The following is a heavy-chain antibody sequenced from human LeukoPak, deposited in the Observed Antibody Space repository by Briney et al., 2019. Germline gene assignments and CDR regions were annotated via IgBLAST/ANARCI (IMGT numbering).Heavy chain of an antibody. CDR1: GFTVSSYT. J-gene: IGHJ4*02. CDR3: ARDLHGSGSLTDY. V-gene: IGHV3-21*01. Sequence: PGGSLRLSCAAPGFTVSSYTMTWVRQAPGKGLEWVSSISGTDSHTYYADSVKGRFSISRDNARNSLYLQINSLRAEDTAVYYCARDLHGSGSLTDYWGQGTLVTVSS. CDR2: ISGTDSHT. D-gene: IGHD3-10*01.